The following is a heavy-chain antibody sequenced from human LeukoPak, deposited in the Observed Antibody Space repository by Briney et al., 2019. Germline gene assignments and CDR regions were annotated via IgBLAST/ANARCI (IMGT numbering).Heavy chain of an antibody. CDR3: ATREVGSSGWYGMYFDY. V-gene: IGHV4-34*12. CDR1: GGSFRGYY. Sequence: PSETLSLTCAVYGGSFRGYYWSGIRQPPGKGLEWIGEIIHSGSTNYNPSLKSRVTIPVATSKNQFSLKLSSVTAADTAVYYCATREVGSSGWYGMYFDYWGQGTLVTVSS. D-gene: IGHD6-19*01. CDR2: IIHSGST. J-gene: IGHJ4*02.